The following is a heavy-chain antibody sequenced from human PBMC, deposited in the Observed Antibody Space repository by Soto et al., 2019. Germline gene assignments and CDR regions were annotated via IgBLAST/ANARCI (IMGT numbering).Heavy chain of an antibody. V-gene: IGHV1-3*01. J-gene: IGHJ4*02. Sequence: ASVKVSCKASGYTFTSYAMHWVRQAPGQRLEWMGWINAGNGNTEYSQKFQGRVTITRDTSASTAYMELSSLRSEDTAVYYCAREDFITIFGVIRGYYFDYWGQGTLVTVSS. CDR1: GYTFTSYA. D-gene: IGHD3-3*01. CDR3: AREDFITIFGVIRGYYFDY. CDR2: INAGNGNT.